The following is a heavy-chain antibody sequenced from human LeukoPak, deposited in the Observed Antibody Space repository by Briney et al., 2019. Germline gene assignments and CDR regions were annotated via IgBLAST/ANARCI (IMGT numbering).Heavy chain of an antibody. CDR3: ARWTLGAPYYFDY. J-gene: IGHJ4*02. D-gene: IGHD1-26*01. CDR2: IIPIFGTA. Sequence: VASVKVSCKASGYTFTGYYMHWVRQAPGQGLEWMGGIIPIFGTANYAQKFQGRVTITADESTSTAYMELGSLRSEDTAVYYCARWTLGAPYYFDYWGQGTLVTVSS. V-gene: IGHV1-69*13. CDR1: GYTFTGYY.